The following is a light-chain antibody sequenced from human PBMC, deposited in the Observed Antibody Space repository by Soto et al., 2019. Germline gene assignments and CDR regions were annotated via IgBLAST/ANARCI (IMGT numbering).Light chain of an antibody. J-gene: IGKJ2*01. V-gene: IGKV1-39*01. Sequence: DIQVTQSPSSLSASVRYSVTITCRASQNIFTYLNWYQQRPGKAPNLLIYTTSNLQSGVPSRFSGSGSGTDFTLTISSLQPEEFATYDCQHSYSPPTFGRGTKVDIK. CDR2: TTS. CDR3: QHSYSPPT. CDR1: QNIFTY.